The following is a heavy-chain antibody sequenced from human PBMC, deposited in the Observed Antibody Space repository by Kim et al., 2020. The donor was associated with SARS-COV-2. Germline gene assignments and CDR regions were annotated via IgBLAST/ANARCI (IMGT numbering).Heavy chain of an antibody. CDR2: ISWNRGGI. CDR1: GFTSGDYA. J-gene: IGHJ4*02. V-gene: IGHV3-9*02. D-gene: IGHD6-6*01. Sequence: GGSLRLSCAASGFTSGDYAMHWVRQAPGKGLEWVSGISWNRGGIGYADSVKGRFTISRDNAKNSLYLQMNSLRAEDTALYYCAKDMAARDKTYSLLLDYWGQGTLVTVSS. CDR3: AKDMAARDKTYSLLLDY.